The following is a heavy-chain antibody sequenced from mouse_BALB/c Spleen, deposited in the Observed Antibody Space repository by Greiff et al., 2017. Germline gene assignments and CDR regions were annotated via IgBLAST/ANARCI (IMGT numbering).Heavy chain of an antibody. CDR1: GYTFTDYA. CDR2: ISTYYGDA. J-gene: IGHJ4*01. Sequence: VQVVESGPELVKPGASVKISCKGSGYTFTDYAMHWVKQSHAKSLEWIGVISTYYGDASYNQKFKGKATMTVDKSSSTAYMELARLTSEDSAIYYCARGGNEAMDYWGQGTSVTVSS. CDR3: ARGGNEAMDY. V-gene: IGHV1-67*01. D-gene: IGHD2-1*01.